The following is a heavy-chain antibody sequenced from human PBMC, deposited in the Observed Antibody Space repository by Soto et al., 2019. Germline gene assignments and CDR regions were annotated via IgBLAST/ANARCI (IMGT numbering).Heavy chain of an antibody. CDR3: ARDAYYDTSGPAGY. V-gene: IGHV3-30*03. J-gene: IGHJ4*02. CDR1: GFTFNGYG. Sequence: GGSLRLSCAASGFTFNGYGLHWVRQAPGKGLEWVAVISYDGSNNYYADSVKGRFTISGDNSKNTLYLQLNSVGAEDTAVYYCARDAYYDTSGPAGYWGQGTLVTVSS. D-gene: IGHD3-22*01. CDR2: ISYDGSNN.